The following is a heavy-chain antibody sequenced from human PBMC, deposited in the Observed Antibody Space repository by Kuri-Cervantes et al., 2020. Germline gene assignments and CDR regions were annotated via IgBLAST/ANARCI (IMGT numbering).Heavy chain of an antibody. CDR2: INHSGST. V-gene: IGHV4-34*01. CDR3: ARGDYSKMGGVDY. Sequence: SETLSLTCAVYGGSFSGYYWSWIRQPPGKGLEWIGEINHSGSTNNNPSLKSRVTISVDTSKNQFSLKLSSVTAADTAVYYCARGDYSKMGGVDYWGQGTLVTVSS. D-gene: IGHD4-11*01. J-gene: IGHJ4*02. CDR1: GGSFSGYY.